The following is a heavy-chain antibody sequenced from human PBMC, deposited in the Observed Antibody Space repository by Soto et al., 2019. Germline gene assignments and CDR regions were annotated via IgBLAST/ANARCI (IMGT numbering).Heavy chain of an antibody. J-gene: IGHJ5*02. Sequence: GGSLRLSCAVSGFIISDYGVTWVRQAPGKGLEWVSGFSGGGGGTFYADSVKGRFTISRDDPKNTAYLQMNSLGAEDTAVYYCVRWNGFGDRWGQGTLVPVSS. CDR3: VRWNGFGDR. V-gene: IGHV3-23*01. CDR1: GFIISDYG. D-gene: IGHD1-1*01. CDR2: FSGGGGGT.